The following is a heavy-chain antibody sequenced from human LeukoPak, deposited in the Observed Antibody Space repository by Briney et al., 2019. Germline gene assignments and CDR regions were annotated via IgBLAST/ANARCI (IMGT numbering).Heavy chain of an antibody. J-gene: IGHJ3*02. CDR3: ARDSSGYTDAFDI. CDR1: GGSISSYY. V-gene: IGHV4-59*12. D-gene: IGHD3-22*01. CDR2: IYYSGST. Sequence: SETLPLTCTVSGGSISSYYWSWIRQPPGKGLEWIGYIYYSGSTNYNPSLKSRVTISVDTSKNQFSLKLSSVTAADTAVYYCARDSSGYTDAFDIWGQGTMVTVSS.